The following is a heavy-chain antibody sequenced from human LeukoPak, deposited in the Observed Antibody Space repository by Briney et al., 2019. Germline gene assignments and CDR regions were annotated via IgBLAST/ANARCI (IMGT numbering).Heavy chain of an antibody. CDR2: IFYSGST. CDR1: GGSVSSGNYY. J-gene: IGHJ4*02. Sequence: SETLSLTCTVTGGSVSSGNYYWSWIRQPPGKGLEWIGDIFYSGSTKYSPSLKSRVTISVEMSKNQLSLKLSSVTAADTAVYYCAREGAGYYFDFWGQGTLVTVSS. V-gene: IGHV4-61*01. CDR3: AREGAGYYFDF. D-gene: IGHD1-26*01.